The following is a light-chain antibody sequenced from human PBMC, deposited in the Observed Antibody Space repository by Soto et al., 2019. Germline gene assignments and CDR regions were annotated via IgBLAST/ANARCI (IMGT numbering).Light chain of an antibody. Sequence: AIPMTQSPSSLSASVGDRVTITCRASQGIRNDLGWYQQKPGKVPNLLIYAASSLQSGVPSRFSGSGSGTDFTLNISSLQPEDFATYYCLQDYNYPYTFGQGTKLEIK. CDR2: AAS. CDR3: LQDYNYPYT. J-gene: IGKJ2*01. V-gene: IGKV1-6*01. CDR1: QGIRND.